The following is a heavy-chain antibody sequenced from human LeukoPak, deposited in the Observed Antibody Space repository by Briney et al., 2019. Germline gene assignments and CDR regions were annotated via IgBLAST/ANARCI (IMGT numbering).Heavy chain of an antibody. CDR3: ARGVTIFGVVIYYFDY. J-gene: IGHJ4*02. Sequence: SETLSLTCAVYGGSFSGYYWSWIRQPPGKGLEWIGEINHSGSTNYNPSLKSRVTISVDTSKTQFSLKLSSVTAADTAVYYCARGVTIFGVVIYYFDYWGQGTLVTVSS. V-gene: IGHV4-34*01. CDR1: GGSFSGYY. CDR2: INHSGST. D-gene: IGHD3-3*01.